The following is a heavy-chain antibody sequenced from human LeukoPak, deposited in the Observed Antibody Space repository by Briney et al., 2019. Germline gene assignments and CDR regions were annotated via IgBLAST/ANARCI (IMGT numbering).Heavy chain of an antibody. CDR3: ARGPFVDYSSSGDYYYYMVV. Sequence: SETLSLTCTVSGASIGSGSYYWSWIRQPAGKGLEWIGRIYSSGNTNFSPSLKGRVTISMDTAKNQFSLNLSSVTAADTAVYYCARGPFVDYSSSGDYYYYMVVWGKGTTVTVSS. CDR2: IYSSGNT. V-gene: IGHV4-61*02. CDR1: GASIGSGSYY. D-gene: IGHD6-6*01. J-gene: IGHJ6*03.